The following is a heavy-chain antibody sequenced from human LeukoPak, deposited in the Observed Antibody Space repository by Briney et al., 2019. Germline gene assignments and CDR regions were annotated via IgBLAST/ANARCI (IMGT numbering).Heavy chain of an antibody. V-gene: IGHV3-33*01. D-gene: IGHD3-10*01. J-gene: IGHJ4*02. CDR3: ARRYGSGSPADY. CDR2: IRYDGSNK. CDR1: GFTFSSYG. Sequence: GGSLRLSCAASGFTFSSYGMHWVRQAPGKGLEWVAVIRYDGSNKYYADSVKGRFTISRDNSKNTLYLQMNSLRAEDTAVYYCARRYGSGSPADYWGQGTLVTVSS.